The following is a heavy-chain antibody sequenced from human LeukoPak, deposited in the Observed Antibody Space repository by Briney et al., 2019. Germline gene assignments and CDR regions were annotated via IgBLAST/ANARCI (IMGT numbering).Heavy chain of an antibody. CDR2: IYYSGST. CDR3: ARAPGYSDAFDI. Sequence: SETLSLTCTVPGGSISSGDYYWSWIRQPPGKGLEWIGYIYYSGSTYYNPSLKSRVTISVDTSKNQFSLKLSSVTAADTAVYYCARAPGYSDAFDIWGQGTMVTVSS. D-gene: IGHD5-24*01. V-gene: IGHV4-30-4*01. J-gene: IGHJ3*02. CDR1: GGSISSGDYY.